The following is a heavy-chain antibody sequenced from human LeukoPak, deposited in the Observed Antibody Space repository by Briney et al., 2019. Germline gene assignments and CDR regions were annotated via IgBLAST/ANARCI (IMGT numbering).Heavy chain of an antibody. Sequence: SETLSLTCAVYGGSFSGYYWSWIRQPPGKGLEWIGETNHSGSTNYNPSLKSRVTISVDTSKNQFSLKLSSVTAADTAVYYCASGGWFDPWGQGTLVTVSS. CDR2: TNHSGST. CDR3: ASGGWFDP. CDR1: GGSFSGYY. V-gene: IGHV4-34*01. J-gene: IGHJ5*02.